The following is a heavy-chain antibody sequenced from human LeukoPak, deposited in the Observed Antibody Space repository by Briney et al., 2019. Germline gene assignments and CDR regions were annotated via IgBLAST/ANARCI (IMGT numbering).Heavy chain of an antibody. CDR2: IYYCGST. CDR3: ARCLRYCSSTSCYIDYYYYMDV. D-gene: IGHD2-2*02. V-gene: IGHV4-31*03. Sequence: PSETLSLTCTVSGGSIRSGGYYWRWIRQHPGKGLEWIGYIYYCGSTYYNPSLKSRVTISVDTSKNQFSLKLSSVTAADTAVYYCARCLRYCSSTSCYIDYYYYMDVWGKGTTVTVSS. J-gene: IGHJ6*03. CDR1: GGSIRSGGYY.